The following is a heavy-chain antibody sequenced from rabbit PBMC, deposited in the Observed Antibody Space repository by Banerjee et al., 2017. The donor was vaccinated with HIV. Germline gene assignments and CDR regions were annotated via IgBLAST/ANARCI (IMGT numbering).Heavy chain of an antibody. V-gene: IGHV1S40*01. D-gene: IGHD4-2*01. CDR2: IYAGSSGIT. CDR3: ARGLLITDL. J-gene: IGHJ4*01. CDR1: GFSFSSSYW. Sequence: QSLEESGGDLVQPGASLTLTCTASGFSFSSSYWICWVRQAPGKGLEWNGCIYAGSSGITYYASWAKGRFTISQTSSTTVTLQMTSLTAADTATYFCARGLLITDLWGPGTLVTVS.